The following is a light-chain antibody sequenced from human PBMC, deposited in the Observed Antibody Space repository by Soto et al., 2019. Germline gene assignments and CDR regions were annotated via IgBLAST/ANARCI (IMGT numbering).Light chain of an antibody. V-gene: IGLV2-14*01. CDR3: SSYTSSTTSVL. CDR1: SSDVGGYNH. J-gene: IGLJ2*01. CDR2: DVS. Sequence: QSALTQPASVSGSPGQSITISCTGTSSDVGGYNHVSWYQKHPGKAPKLMIYDVSDRPSGISNRLSGSKSGNTASLTISGLQAEDEADYYCSSYTSSTTSVLFGGGTKLTAL.